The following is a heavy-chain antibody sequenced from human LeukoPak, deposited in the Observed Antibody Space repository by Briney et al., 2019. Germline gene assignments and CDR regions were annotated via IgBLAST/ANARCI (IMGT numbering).Heavy chain of an antibody. Sequence: SETLSLTCTVSGGSISSGSYYWGWIRQPPGKGLEWIGSIYYSGSTYYKPSLKSRVTISLDTSKNQFSLKLSSVTAADTAVYYCARVTYYYDSSGSKDAFDIWGQGTMVTVSS. D-gene: IGHD3-22*01. V-gene: IGHV4-39*07. CDR3: ARVTYYYDSSGSKDAFDI. CDR1: GGSISSGSYY. CDR2: IYYSGST. J-gene: IGHJ3*02.